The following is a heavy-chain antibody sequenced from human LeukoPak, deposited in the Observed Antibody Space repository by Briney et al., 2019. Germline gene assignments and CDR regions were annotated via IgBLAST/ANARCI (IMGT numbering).Heavy chain of an antibody. CDR3: ARDSSIAAQNWFDP. J-gene: IGHJ5*02. Sequence: SETLSLTCTVSGASISSYYWSWIRQPPGKGLEWIGDIYYSGSIKYNPSLKSRVAMSVDTSKNQFSLKLSSVTAADTAVYYCARDSSIAAQNWFDPWGQGTLVTVSS. D-gene: IGHD6-6*01. V-gene: IGHV4-59*01. CDR2: IYYSGSI. CDR1: GASISSYY.